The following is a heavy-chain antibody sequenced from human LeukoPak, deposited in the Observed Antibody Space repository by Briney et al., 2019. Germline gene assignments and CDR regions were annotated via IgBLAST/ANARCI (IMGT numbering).Heavy chain of an antibody. J-gene: IGHJ4*02. CDR1: GGTFSSYA. CDR2: IIPIFGTA. CDR3: ARVTGGYQGSYFDY. D-gene: IGHD5-12*01. Sequence: SVKVSFKSSGGTFSSYAISWVRQAPGQGLEWMGGIIPIFGTANYAQKFEGRVTITADESTSTAYMELSSLRSEDTVVYYCARVTGGYQGSYFDYWGQGTLVTVSS. V-gene: IGHV1-69*13.